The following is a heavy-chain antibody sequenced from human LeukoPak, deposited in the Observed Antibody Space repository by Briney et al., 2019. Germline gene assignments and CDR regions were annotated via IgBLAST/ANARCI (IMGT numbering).Heavy chain of an antibody. Sequence: PSETLSLTCTVSGGSISSYYWSWIRQPPGKGLEWIGYIYYSGSTNYNPSLKSRVTISVDTSKNQFSLKLSSVIAADTAVYYCARLGDGDYPIDYWGQGTLVTVSS. CDR2: IYYSGST. V-gene: IGHV4-59*08. CDR1: GGSISSYY. J-gene: IGHJ4*02. CDR3: ARLGDGDYPIDY. D-gene: IGHD4-17*01.